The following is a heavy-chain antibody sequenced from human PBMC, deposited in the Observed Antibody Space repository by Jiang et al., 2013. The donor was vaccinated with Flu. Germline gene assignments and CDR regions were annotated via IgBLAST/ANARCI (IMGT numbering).Heavy chain of an antibody. J-gene: IGHJ4*02. CDR2: INTNTGNP. D-gene: IGHD2-15*01. CDR3: ARDRSSGSFDY. CDR1: GYTFIGYS. V-gene: IGHV7-4-1*02. Sequence: QSGSELKEPGASAKVSCKASGYTFIGYSINWVRQAPGRGLEWMGWINTNTGNPTLAQGFTGRFVFSLDTSVSTAYLQISSLKAEDTAVYYCARDRSSGSFDYWGQGTLVTVSS.